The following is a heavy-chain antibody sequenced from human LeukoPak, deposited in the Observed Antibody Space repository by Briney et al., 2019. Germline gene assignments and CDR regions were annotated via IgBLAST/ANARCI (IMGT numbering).Heavy chain of an antibody. CDR1: GFTFSSHG. Sequence: GGSLRLSCAASGFTFSSHGMHWVRQAPGKGLEWVAIIWYDGSNKYYADSVKGRFTISRDNAKKSLYLEMNSLRAEDTAVYYCARDFTTWGYSGLFDYWGQGTLVTVSS. V-gene: IGHV3-33*01. CDR2: IWYDGSNK. D-gene: IGHD1-26*01. CDR3: ARDFTTWGYSGLFDY. J-gene: IGHJ4*02.